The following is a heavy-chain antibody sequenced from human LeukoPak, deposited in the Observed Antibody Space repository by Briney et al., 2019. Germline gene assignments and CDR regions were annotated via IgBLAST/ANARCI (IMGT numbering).Heavy chain of an antibody. CDR2: ISYDGSNK. D-gene: IGHD6-19*01. CDR3: ARPTYSSGWSPFDY. CDR1: GFTFSSYA. Sequence: GGSLRLSCAASGFTFSSYAMHWARQAPGKGLEWVALISYDGSNKYYADSVKGRFTISRDNSKNTLYLQMNSLRAEDTAVYYCARPTYSSGWSPFDYWGQGTLVTVSS. V-gene: IGHV3-30*04. J-gene: IGHJ4*02.